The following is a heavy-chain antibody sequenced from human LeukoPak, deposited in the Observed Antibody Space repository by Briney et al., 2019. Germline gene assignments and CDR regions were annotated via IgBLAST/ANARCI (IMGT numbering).Heavy chain of an antibody. V-gene: IGHV3-30*02. CDR2: IHFDGSTK. J-gene: IGHJ4*02. CDR3: AKDQCTRTSCDGYPGY. D-gene: IGHD2-2*01. Sequence: PGGSVRLSCAASGFTFSSYGMHWVRQAPGKGLEWVAFIHFDGSTKYSGDSVKGRFTISRDNSKNTLYLQMNSLRPEDTAVYYCAKDQCTRTSCDGYPGYWGQGSLVTVSS. CDR1: GFTFSSYG.